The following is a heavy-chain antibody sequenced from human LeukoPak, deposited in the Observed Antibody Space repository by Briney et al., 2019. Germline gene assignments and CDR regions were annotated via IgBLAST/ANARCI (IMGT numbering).Heavy chain of an antibody. CDR2: INPNSGGT. J-gene: IGHJ3*02. CDR1: GYTFTGYY. Sequence: ASVKVSCKASGYTFTGYYMHWVRQAPGQGLEWMGWINPNSGGTNYAQKFQGRVTMTRDTSISTAYMELSRLRSDDTAVYYCARDAHYDILTGYYKNAFDIWGQGTMDTVSS. D-gene: IGHD3-9*01. V-gene: IGHV1-2*02. CDR3: ARDAHYDILTGYYKNAFDI.